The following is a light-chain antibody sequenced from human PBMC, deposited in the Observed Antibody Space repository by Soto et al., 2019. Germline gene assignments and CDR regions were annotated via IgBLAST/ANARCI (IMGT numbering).Light chain of an antibody. V-gene: IGKV3-20*01. J-gene: IGKJ1*01. Sequence: EIVLTQSPGTLSLSPGERATLSCRASQSVSSTYLAWYQQRAGQSPRLLIYGASSRATGVPDRFNGSASGTDFTLSISRLEPEDFAVYYCQQYGSSPPTFGQGTKVEF. CDR3: QQYGSSPPT. CDR2: GAS. CDR1: QSVSSTY.